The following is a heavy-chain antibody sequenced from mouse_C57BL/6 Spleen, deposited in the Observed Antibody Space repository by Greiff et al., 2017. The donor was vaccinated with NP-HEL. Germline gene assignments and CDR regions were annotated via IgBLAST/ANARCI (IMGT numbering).Heavy chain of an antibody. CDR1: GYTFTSYW. CDR2: IDPSDSET. Sequence: QVQLKQPGAELVRPGSSVKLSCKASGYTFTSYWMHRVKQRPIQGLEWIGNIDPSDSETHYNQKFKDKATLTVDKSSSTAYMQLSSLTSEDSAVYYCARRKEQLRLHYFDYWGQGTTLTVSS. V-gene: IGHV1-52*01. CDR3: ARRKEQLRLHYFDY. J-gene: IGHJ2*01. D-gene: IGHD3-2*02.